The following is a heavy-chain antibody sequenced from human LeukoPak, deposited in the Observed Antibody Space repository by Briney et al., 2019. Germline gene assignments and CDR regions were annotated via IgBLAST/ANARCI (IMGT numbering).Heavy chain of an antibody. J-gene: IGHJ4*02. CDR1: GYTFTGYY. Sequence: SVKVSCKASGYTFTGYYMHWVRQAPGKGLEWMGGIIPIFGTANYAQKFQGRVTITADESTSTAYMELSSLRSEDTAVYYCARDWYSGSYGGFDYWGQGTLVTVSS. CDR2: IIPIFGTA. V-gene: IGHV1-69*13. CDR3: ARDWYSGSYGGFDY. D-gene: IGHD1-26*01.